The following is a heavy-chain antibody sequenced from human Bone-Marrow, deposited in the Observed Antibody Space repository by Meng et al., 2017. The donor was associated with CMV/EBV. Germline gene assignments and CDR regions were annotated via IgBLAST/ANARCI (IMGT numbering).Heavy chain of an antibody. V-gene: IGHV4-59*01. Sequence: GSLRPSCTVSGGSISSYYWSWIRQPPGKGLEWIGYIYYSGSTNYNPSLKSRVTISVDTSKNQFSLKLSSVTAADTAVYYCAREYSSPPGVDYFDYWGQGTLVTVSS. J-gene: IGHJ4*02. D-gene: IGHD6-13*01. CDR1: GGSISSYY. CDR2: IYYSGST. CDR3: AREYSSPPGVDYFDY.